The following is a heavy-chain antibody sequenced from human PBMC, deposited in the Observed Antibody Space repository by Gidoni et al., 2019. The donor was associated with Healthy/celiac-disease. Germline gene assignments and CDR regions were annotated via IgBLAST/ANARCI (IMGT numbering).Heavy chain of an antibody. CDR1: GGSVSSGSYY. D-gene: IGHD3-3*01. CDR2: IYYSGST. J-gene: IGHJ4*02. CDR3: ARADFWSGYIFDY. V-gene: IGHV4-61*01. Sequence: QVQLQESGPGLVKPSETLSLTCTVSGGSVSSGSYYWSWIRQPPGKGLEWIGYIYYSGSTNYNPSLKSRVTISVDTSKNQFSLKLSSVTAADTAVYYCARADFWSGYIFDYWGQGTLVTVSS.